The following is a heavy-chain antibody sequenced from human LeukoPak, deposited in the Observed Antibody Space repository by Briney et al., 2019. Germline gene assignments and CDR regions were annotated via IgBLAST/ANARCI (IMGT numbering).Heavy chain of an antibody. CDR1: GFTFSSYW. J-gene: IGHJ4*02. CDR3: ARESSVGAHKAFDY. Sequence: PGGSLRLSCAASGFTFSSYWMHWVRQAPGKGLVWVSRINSDGSSTSYADSVKVRFTISRDNAKNTLYLQMNSLRAEDTAVYYCARESSVGAHKAFDYWGQGTLVTVSS. CDR2: INSDGSST. V-gene: IGHV3-74*01. D-gene: IGHD1-26*01.